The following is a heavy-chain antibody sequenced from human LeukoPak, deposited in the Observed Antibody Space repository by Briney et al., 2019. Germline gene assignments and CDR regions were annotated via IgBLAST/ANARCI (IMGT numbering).Heavy chain of an antibody. D-gene: IGHD2-2*01. CDR1: GYTLTELS. J-gene: IGHJ6*02. Sequence: ASVKVSCKVSGYTLTELSMHWVRQAPGKGLEWMEGFDPEDGETIYAQKFQGRVTMTEDTSTDTAYMELSSLRSEDTAVYYCATVGDIVVVPAAPYYYGMDVWGQGTTVTVSS. V-gene: IGHV1-24*01. CDR3: ATVGDIVVVPAAPYYYGMDV. CDR2: FDPEDGET.